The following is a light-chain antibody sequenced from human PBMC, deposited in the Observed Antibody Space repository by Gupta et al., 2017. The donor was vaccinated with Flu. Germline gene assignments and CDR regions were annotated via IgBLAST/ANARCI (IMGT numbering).Light chain of an antibody. J-gene: IGLJ3*02. CDR1: TGAGTTDYY. V-gene: IGLV7-43*01. CDR3: LLYYGGNQGV. Sequence: TVTLTCASSTGAGTTDYYPNRIQQGPGQAPRALIYSTTNRHSWTPARFSGSRLGGKAALTLSGVQPEDEAEYYCLLYYGGNQGVFGGGTRLTVL. CDR2: STT.